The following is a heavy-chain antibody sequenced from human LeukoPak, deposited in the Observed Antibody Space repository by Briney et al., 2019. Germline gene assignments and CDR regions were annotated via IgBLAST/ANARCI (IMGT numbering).Heavy chain of an antibody. Sequence: GRSLRLSCAASGFTFSSYWMSWVRQAPGKGLEWVANIKQDGSEKYYVDSVKGRFTISRDNAKNSLYLQMNSLRAEDTAVYYCAREGYGGNSDYWGQGTLVTVSS. CDR3: AREGYGGNSDY. D-gene: IGHD4-23*01. J-gene: IGHJ4*02. V-gene: IGHV3-7*01. CDR1: GFTFSSYW. CDR2: IKQDGSEK.